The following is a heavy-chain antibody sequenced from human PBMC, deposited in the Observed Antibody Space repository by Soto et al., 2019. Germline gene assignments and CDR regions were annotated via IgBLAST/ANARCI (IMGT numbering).Heavy chain of an antibody. Sequence: GGSLRLSCAASGFTFSSYAMSWVHQAPGKGLEWVSAISGSGGSTYYADSVKGRFTISRDNSKNTLYLQMNSLRAEDTAVYYCAKDRVLNDFWSGYSGLFDYWGQGTLVTVSS. CDR3: AKDRVLNDFWSGYSGLFDY. D-gene: IGHD3-3*01. V-gene: IGHV3-23*01. CDR2: ISGSGGST. J-gene: IGHJ4*02. CDR1: GFTFSSYA.